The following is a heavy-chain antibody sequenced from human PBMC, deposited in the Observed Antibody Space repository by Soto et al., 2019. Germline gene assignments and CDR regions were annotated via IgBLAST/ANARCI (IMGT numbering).Heavy chain of an antibody. D-gene: IGHD3-9*01. J-gene: IGHJ4*02. CDR2: IKSKTDGGTT. CDR3: TTDALIYDILTGYLFDY. Sequence: GGSLRLSCAASGFTFSNAWMSWVRQAPGKGLEWVGRIKSKTDGGTTDYAAPVKGRFTISRDDSKNTLYLQMNSLKTEDTAVYYCTTDALIYDILTGYLFDYWGQGTLVTVSS. V-gene: IGHV3-15*01. CDR1: GFTFSNAW.